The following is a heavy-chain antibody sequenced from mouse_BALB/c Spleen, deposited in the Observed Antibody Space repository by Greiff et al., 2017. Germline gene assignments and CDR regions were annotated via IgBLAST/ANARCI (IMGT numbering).Heavy chain of an antibody. D-gene: IGHD3-1*01. V-gene: IGHV3-2*02. CDR1: GYSITSDYA. CDR2: ISYSGST. J-gene: IGHJ3*01. Sequence: DVKLVESGPGLVKPSQSLSLTCTVTGYSITSDYAWNWIRQFPGNKLEWMGYISYSGSTSYNPSLKSRISITRDTSKNQFFLQLNSVTTEDTATYYCARPGRARATGAWFAYWGQGTLVTVSA. CDR3: ARPGRARATGAWFAY.